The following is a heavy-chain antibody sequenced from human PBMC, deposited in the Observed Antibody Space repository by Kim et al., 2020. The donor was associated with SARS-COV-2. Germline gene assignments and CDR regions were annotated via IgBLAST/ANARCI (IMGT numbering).Heavy chain of an antibody. J-gene: IGHJ4*02. CDR3: ARHIVVVVAAEDSFFDY. D-gene: IGHD2-15*01. V-gene: IGHV4-39*01. Sequence: SLQRRVTISVDTSKNQFSLKRSSVTAADTAVYYCARHIVVVVAAEDSFFDYWGQGTLVTVSS.